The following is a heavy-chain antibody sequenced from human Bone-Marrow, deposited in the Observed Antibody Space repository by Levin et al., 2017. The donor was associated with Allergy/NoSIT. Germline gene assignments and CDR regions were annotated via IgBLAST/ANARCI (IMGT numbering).Heavy chain of an antibody. D-gene: IGHD2-8*02. CDR3: ARSKGSLTDYYYYYGLDV. V-gene: IGHV4-34*01. J-gene: IGHJ6*02. Sequence: SETLSLTCVVYGGSFSPNYWSWIRKPPGKGLELIGETNHRGSTYYNPSLKNRVTISVDASKNQFSLNLTSVSAADSAVYYCARSKGSLTDYYYYYGLDVWGQGTTVSVSS. CDR2: TNHRGST. CDR1: GGSFSPNY.